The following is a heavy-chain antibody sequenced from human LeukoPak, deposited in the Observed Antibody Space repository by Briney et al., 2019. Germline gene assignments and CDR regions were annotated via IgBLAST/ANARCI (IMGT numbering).Heavy chain of an antibody. J-gene: IGHJ4*02. CDR3: ARRTNGFGELLFDY. V-gene: IGHV4-34*01. CDR2: INHSGST. CDR1: GGSFSGYY. D-gene: IGHD3-10*01. Sequence: PSETLSLTCAVYGGSFSGYYWSWIRQPPGKGLEWIGEINHSGSTNYNPSLKSRVTISVDTSKNQFSLKLSSVTAADTAVCYCARRTNGFGELLFDYWGQGTLVTVSS.